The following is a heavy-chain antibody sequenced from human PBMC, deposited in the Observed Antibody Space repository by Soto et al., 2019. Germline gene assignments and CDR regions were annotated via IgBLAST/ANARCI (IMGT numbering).Heavy chain of an antibody. CDR3: ARDYHSSSPYFDY. CDR1: GGTFSSYA. D-gene: IGHD6-6*01. J-gene: IGHJ4*02. Sequence: QVQLVQSGAEVKKPGSSVKVSCKASGGTFSSYAISWVRQAPGHGLEWMGGIIPIFGTANYAQKLQGRVTITADESTSTAYMELSSLRSEDTAVYYCARDYHSSSPYFDYWGQGTLVTVSS. CDR2: IIPIFGTA. V-gene: IGHV1-69*12.